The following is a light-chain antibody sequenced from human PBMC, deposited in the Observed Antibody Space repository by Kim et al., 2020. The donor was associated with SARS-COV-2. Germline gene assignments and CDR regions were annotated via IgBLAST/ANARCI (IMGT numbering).Light chain of an antibody. J-gene: IGLJ2*01. V-gene: IGLV2-8*01. CDR2: KVS. Sequence: GQSATFSTTGTSSNVGGYNFVSWYQQPPAEPPHLMICKVSRRPSGAPDRFAGSSSGNTAPLTVSGLQAEDEADYCWTSYAGSNSVIFGGGTQLTVL. CDR1: SSNVGGYNF. CDR3: TSYAGSNSVI.